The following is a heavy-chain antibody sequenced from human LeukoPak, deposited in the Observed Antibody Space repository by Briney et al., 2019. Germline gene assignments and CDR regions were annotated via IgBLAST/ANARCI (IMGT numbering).Heavy chain of an antibody. J-gene: IGHJ4*02. CDR2: ISYDGSNK. CDR3: ARSLVGAIYGSDY. Sequence: GGSLRLSCAASRFPFNSYAMHWVRQAPGKGLEWVAVISYDGSNKYYADSVKGRFTISRDNSKNTLYLQMNSLRVEDTAVYFCARSLVGAIYGSDYWGQGTLVTVSS. CDR1: RFPFNSYA. D-gene: IGHD1-26*01. V-gene: IGHV3-30*04.